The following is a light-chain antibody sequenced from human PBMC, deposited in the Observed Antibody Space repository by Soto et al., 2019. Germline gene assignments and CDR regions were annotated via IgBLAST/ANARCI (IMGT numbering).Light chain of an antibody. Sequence: EIVMTQSPATLSVSPGERATLSCRASQSVSSNLAWYQQKPGQAPRLLIYGASTRATGIPARFSCSGSGTEFTLTISSLQSEDFAVYYCQQYNNWPPTFGQGTHVEIK. CDR2: GAS. CDR1: QSVSSN. CDR3: QQYNNWPPT. J-gene: IGKJ1*01. V-gene: IGKV3-15*01.